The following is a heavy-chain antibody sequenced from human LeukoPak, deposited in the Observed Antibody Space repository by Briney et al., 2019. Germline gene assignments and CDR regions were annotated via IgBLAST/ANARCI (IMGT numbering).Heavy chain of an antibody. J-gene: IGHJ4*02. Sequence: GGSLRLSCAASGLTVSSNYMSWVRQAPGKGLEWVSGISCSGDSTYSADSVKGRFTISRDNSKKTLYLQMNSLRAEDTAVYYCAKDLDDRNWGQGTLVTVSS. D-gene: IGHD3-16*01. CDR1: GLTVSSNY. CDR3: AKDLDDRN. CDR2: ISCSGDST. V-gene: IGHV3-23*01.